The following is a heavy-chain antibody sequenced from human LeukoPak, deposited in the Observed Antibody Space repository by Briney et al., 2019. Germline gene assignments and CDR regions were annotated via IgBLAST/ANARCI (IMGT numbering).Heavy chain of an antibody. CDR3: ARDLGYSYGFNSFDY. J-gene: IGHJ4*02. V-gene: IGHV3-53*01. CDR1: GFTVSSNY. D-gene: IGHD5-18*01. CDR2: IYSGGCT. Sequence: GGSLRLSCAASGFTVSSNYMSWVRQAPGKGLEWVSVIYSGGCTYYADSVKGRFTISRDNSKNTLYLQMNSLRAEDTAVYYCARDLGYSYGFNSFDYWGQGTLVTVSS.